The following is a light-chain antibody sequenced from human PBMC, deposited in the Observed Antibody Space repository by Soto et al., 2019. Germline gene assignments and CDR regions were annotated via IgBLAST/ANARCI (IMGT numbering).Light chain of an antibody. Sequence: EIVMTQSPATLSVSPGERATLSCRASQSVSSNLAWYQQKPGQAPRLLIYGASTRATGIPARFSGSGSGTEFTLTISGLQSEDFAVYYCQQYNNWPRTFGQGNKVEIK. J-gene: IGKJ1*01. V-gene: IGKV3-15*01. CDR2: GAS. CDR3: QQYNNWPRT. CDR1: QSVSSN.